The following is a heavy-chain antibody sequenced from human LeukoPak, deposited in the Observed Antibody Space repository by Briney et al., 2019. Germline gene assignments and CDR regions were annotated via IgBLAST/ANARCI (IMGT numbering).Heavy chain of an antibody. Sequence: GGSLRLSCAASGFSFDDYAMHWVRQAPGKGLEWVSLITWDGGNTYYADSVKGRFPISRDNSKNSLYLQMNSLRAEDTAVYYCAELGITMIGGVWGKGTTVTISS. CDR3: AELGITMIGGV. CDR2: ITWDGGNT. J-gene: IGHJ6*04. D-gene: IGHD3-10*02. CDR1: GFSFDDYA. V-gene: IGHV3-43D*03.